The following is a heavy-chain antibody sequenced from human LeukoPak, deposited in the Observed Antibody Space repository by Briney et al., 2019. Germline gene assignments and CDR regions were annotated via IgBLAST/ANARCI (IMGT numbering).Heavy chain of an antibody. D-gene: IGHD3-3*01. CDR3: ARSSFGVVIH. CDR1: GGSFSGYY. V-gene: IGHV4-34*01. J-gene: IGHJ4*02. Sequence: PSETLSLTCAVYGGSFSGYYWSWIRQPPGKGLEWIGEINHSGSTNYNPSLKSRVTISVDTSKNQFSLKLSSVTAADTAVYYCARSSFGVVIHWGQGTLVTVSS. CDR2: INHSGST.